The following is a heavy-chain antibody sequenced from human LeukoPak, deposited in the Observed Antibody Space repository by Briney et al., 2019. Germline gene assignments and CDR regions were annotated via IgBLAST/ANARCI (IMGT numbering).Heavy chain of an antibody. V-gene: IGHV4-59*01. CDR3: ARDDSSGYYYAY. CDR1: GGSISSYY. Sequence: SETLSLTCTVSGGSISSYYWSWIRQPPGKGLEWIGYIYYSGSTDYNPSLKSRVTISVDTSKDQFSLKLSSVTAADTAVYYCARDDSSGYYYAYWGQGTLVTVSS. J-gene: IGHJ4*02. CDR2: IYYSGST. D-gene: IGHD3-22*01.